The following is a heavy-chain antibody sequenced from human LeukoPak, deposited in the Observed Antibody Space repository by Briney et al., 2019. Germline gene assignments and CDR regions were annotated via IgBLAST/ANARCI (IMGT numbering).Heavy chain of an antibody. V-gene: IGHV4-4*07. Sequence: SQSLSLTCTVSGASISSYYWSWIRRPAGKGLEWIGRIYTSGNSLYNPSLKSRVTMSVDTSKNQFSLNLTSVTAADTAVYYCARDPRGGATYFDSWGQGTLVTVSS. CDR2: IYTSGNS. J-gene: IGHJ4*02. D-gene: IGHD1-26*01. CDR3: ARDPRGGATYFDS. CDR1: GASISSYY.